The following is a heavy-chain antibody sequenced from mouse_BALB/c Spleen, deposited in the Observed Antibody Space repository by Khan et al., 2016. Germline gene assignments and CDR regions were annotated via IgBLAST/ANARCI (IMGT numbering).Heavy chain of an antibody. CDR2: INSNGGNT. CDR1: GCTFSHYG. J-gene: IGHJ4*01. D-gene: IGHD1-1*01. CDR3: AREGIYSGYTMDY. Sequence: EVELVESGGGLVRPGGSLKLSCAASGCTFSHYGMSWVRQTPDKRLELVASINSNGGNTYYPDSVKGRFTISRDNAKNTLYLQMSSLKSEDTAMYFCAREGIYSGYTMDYWGQGTSVTVSS. V-gene: IGHV5-6-3*01.